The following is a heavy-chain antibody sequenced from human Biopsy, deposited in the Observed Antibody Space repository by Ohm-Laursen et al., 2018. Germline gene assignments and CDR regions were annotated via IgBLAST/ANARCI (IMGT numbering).Heavy chain of an antibody. J-gene: IGHJ6*02. Sequence: TLSLTCAVYVGSFSGYYWSWIRQPPGKGLEWIGEIKHSGSTNYNPPLKSRVTISVDTSKNQFSLKLSSVTAADTAVYYCARGMRYCTNAVCYKSGSGSYYRYYYGMDVWGQGTTVTVSS. V-gene: IGHV4-34*01. CDR3: ARGMRYCTNAVCYKSGSGSYYRYYYGMDV. CDR1: VGSFSGYY. D-gene: IGHD2-8*01. CDR2: IKHSGST.